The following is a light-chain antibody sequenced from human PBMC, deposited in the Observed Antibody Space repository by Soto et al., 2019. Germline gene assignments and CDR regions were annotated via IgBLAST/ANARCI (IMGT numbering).Light chain of an antibody. Sequence: DIQMTQSPSSLSASVGDRVTITCRASQSIRSYLNWYQQKPGKAPKLLIYAASNLQSGVPSRFGGSGSGTDFTLTISSLQPEDFATYYCQQSYSTPPTFGQGTKVEIK. CDR1: QSIRSY. V-gene: IGKV1-39*01. CDR3: QQSYSTPPT. CDR2: AAS. J-gene: IGKJ1*01.